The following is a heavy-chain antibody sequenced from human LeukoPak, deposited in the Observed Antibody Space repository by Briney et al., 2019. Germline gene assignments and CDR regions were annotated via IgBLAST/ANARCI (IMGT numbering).Heavy chain of an antibody. J-gene: IGHJ4*02. CDR2: INHSGST. CDR1: GGSFSGYY. Sequence: PSETLSLTCAVYGGSFSGYYWSWIRQPPGKGLEWIGEINHSGSTNYNPSLKSRVTISVDTSKNQFSLKLSSVTAADTAVYYCARQVVDSSGYLPIDYWGQGTLVTVSS. V-gene: IGHV4-34*01. CDR3: ARQVVDSSGYLPIDY. D-gene: IGHD3-22*01.